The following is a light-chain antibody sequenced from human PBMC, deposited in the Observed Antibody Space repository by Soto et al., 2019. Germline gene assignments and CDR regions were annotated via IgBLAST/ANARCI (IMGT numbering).Light chain of an antibody. J-gene: IGKJ4*01. V-gene: IGKV3-20*01. CDR2: GAS. CDR3: QQYGRSPLT. Sequence: IVLTQSPGTLSLSPGERATLSCRASPSVSSSYLAWYQQKPGQAPRLLIYGASSRATGIPDRFSGRGSGTDFTLTISRLEPEDFAVYYCQQYGRSPLTFGGGTKVEIK. CDR1: PSVSSSY.